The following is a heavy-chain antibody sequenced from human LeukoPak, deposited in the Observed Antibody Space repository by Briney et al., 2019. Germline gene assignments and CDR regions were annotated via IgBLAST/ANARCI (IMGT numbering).Heavy chain of an antibody. D-gene: IGHD5-18*01. CDR2: IYPGDSDT. J-gene: IGHJ4*02. CDR1: GYSFTSYW. Sequence: GESLKISCKGSGYSFTSYWIGWVRQMPGKGLEWMGIIYPGDSDTRYSPSFQGQVTISADKSISTAYLQWSSLKASDTAMYYCARQVIGYSYDYEPFDYWGQGTLVTVSS. V-gene: IGHV5-51*01. CDR3: ARQVIGYSYDYEPFDY.